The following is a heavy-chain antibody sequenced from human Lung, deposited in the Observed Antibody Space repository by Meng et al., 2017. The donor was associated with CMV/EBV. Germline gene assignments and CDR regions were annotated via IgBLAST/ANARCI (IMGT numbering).Heavy chain of an antibody. Sequence: SXTXSLXCTVSGGSIGSSGYYWGWIRQPPGKGLEWIGAVYYSGTTYYNPSLKSRITTSVDTSKNQFSLKLYSVTAADTAVYYCARDRNPAVAGTGLDYWGQGTLVTVSS. V-gene: IGHV4-39*07. J-gene: IGHJ4*02. CDR2: VYYSGTT. CDR1: GGSIGSSGYY. CDR3: ARDRNPAVAGTGLDY. D-gene: IGHD6-19*01.